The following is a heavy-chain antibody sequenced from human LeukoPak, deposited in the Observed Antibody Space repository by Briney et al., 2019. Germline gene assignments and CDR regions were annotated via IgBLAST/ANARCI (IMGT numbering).Heavy chain of an antibody. V-gene: IGHV1-18*01. CDR3: ARSAVADTLSAYYFDY. Sequence: ASVTVSFKSSAYTFITSDISWVRQAPGQGLEWMGWISAYNGNTNYAQKIQGRLTMTTDTSTNTAYMELRSLRSDDTAVYYCARSAVADTLSAYYFDYWGQGTLVTVSS. CDR1: AYTFITSD. J-gene: IGHJ4*02. D-gene: IGHD6-19*01. CDR2: ISAYNGNT.